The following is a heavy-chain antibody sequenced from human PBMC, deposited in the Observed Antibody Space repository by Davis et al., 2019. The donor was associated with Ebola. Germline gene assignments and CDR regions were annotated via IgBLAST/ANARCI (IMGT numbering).Heavy chain of an antibody. Sequence: PSETLSLTCAVYGGSFSGYYWSWIRQPPGKGLEWIGEINHSGSTNYNPSLKSRVTISVDTSKNQFSLKLSSVTAADTAVYYCARRSRGIAASYWGQGTLVTVSS. CDR1: GGSFSGYY. V-gene: IGHV4-34*01. CDR2: INHSGST. CDR3: ARRSRGIAASY. J-gene: IGHJ4*02. D-gene: IGHD6-13*01.